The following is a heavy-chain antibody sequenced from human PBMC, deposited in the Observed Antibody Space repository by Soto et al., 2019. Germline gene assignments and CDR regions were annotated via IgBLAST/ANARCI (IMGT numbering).Heavy chain of an antibody. V-gene: IGHV5-51*01. CDR3: ARLAGGSGSYYINNWFDP. CDR2: IYPGDSDT. D-gene: IGHD3-10*01. Sequence: GESLKISCKGSGYTFTNYWIVWVRQIPGKGLEWMGIIYPGDSDTRYSPSFQGQVTISADRSISTAYLQWSSLKASDTAMYYCARLAGGSGSYYINNWFDPWGQGTLVTVSS. J-gene: IGHJ5*02. CDR1: GYTFTNYW.